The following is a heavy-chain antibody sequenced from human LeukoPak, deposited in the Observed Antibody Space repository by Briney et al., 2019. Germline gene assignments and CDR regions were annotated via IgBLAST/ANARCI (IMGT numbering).Heavy chain of an antibody. CDR3: ARDGEASSGYASGGFDS. V-gene: IGHV3-74*01. D-gene: IGHD5-12*01. Sequence: GGSLRLSWAAYGFSFSRSWMQSVRQAPGEGLVWVSRIKSDESSTTYADSVKGRFTISRDNAKNTVYLQMNSLRVEDTAVYYCARDGEASSGYASGGFDSWGQGTLVTVSS. CDR1: GFSFSRSW. J-gene: IGHJ4*02. CDR2: IKSDESST.